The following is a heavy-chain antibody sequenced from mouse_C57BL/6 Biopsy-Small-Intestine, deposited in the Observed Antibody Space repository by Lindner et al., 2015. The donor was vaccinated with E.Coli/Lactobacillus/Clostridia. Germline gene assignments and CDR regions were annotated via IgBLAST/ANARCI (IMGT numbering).Heavy chain of an antibody. V-gene: IGHV1-22*01. J-gene: IGHJ1*03. CDR3: ARRVFYYGGSYGYFDV. Sequence: VQLQESGPELVKPGASVMMSCKASGYTFTDYNMHWVKQSHGESPEWIGYINSNNGGTSYTQRFKGKATLTVDKSSSTAYMELRSLTSEDTAVYYCARRVFYYGGSYGYFDVWGTGTTVTVSS. CDR1: GYTFTDYN. D-gene: IGHD1-1*01. CDR2: INSNNGGT.